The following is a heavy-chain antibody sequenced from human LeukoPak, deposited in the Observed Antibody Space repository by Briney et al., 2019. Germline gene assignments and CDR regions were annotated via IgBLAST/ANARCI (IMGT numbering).Heavy chain of an antibody. Sequence: SETLSLTCTVSGGSISSSSYYWGWLRQPPGKGLEWTASIYYSGSTYFHPSHHSRDNISVDTSSKQCSLQLRSMTAADTAVYYCARLQQLVRFDYWGQGTLVTVSS. CDR2: IYYSGST. CDR1: GGSISSSSYY. J-gene: IGHJ4*02. CDR3: ARLQQLVRFDY. D-gene: IGHD6-6*01. V-gene: IGHV4-39*01.